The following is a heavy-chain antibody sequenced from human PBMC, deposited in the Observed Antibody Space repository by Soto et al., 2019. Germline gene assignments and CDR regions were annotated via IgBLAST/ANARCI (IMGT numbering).Heavy chain of an antibody. V-gene: IGHV1-18*01. CDR3: ARVRGGGFGDYEVAN. J-gene: IGHJ1*01. CDR2: ITTKKGNT. Sequence: QVQLVQSGAEVQKPGASVKVSCKASGYTFINYGITWVRQAPGQGLEWMGWITTKKGNTDYAQEFQGRVTMTTDTATNTAYMELRSRTSDDTATYYCARVRGGGFGDYEVANWGQGTLGTVSS. CDR1: GYTFINYG. D-gene: IGHD3-10*01.